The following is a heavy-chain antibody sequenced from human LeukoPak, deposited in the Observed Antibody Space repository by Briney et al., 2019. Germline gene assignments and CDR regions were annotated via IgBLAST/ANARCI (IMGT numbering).Heavy chain of an antibody. Sequence: SETLSLTCTVSGGSISSYYWSWIRQPPGKGLEWIGHIYYSGSTNYNPSLKSRVTISVDTSKNQFSLKLSSVTAADTAVYYCASGRDGYDTGYWGQGTLVTVSS. CDR2: IYYSGST. D-gene: IGHD5-12*01. CDR1: GGSISSYY. CDR3: ASGRDGYDTGY. J-gene: IGHJ4*02. V-gene: IGHV4-59*01.